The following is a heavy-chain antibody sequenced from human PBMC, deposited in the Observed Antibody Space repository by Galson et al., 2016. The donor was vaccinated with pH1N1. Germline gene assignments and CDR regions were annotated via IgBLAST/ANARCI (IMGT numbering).Heavy chain of an antibody. J-gene: IGHJ4*02. CDR1: GFTFRLHG. CDR3: VQEDSRCYSYFLEN. D-gene: IGHD3-22*01. CDR2: ISGGGGDK. Sequence: SLRLSCAASGFTFRLHGMCWVRQAFGKGLEWVAYISGGGGDKFYAESVRGRFTISRDNAYSTVSLQMDRLTVDDTAIYYCVQEDSRCYSYFLENWGQGTPVTVSS. V-gene: IGHV3-23*01.